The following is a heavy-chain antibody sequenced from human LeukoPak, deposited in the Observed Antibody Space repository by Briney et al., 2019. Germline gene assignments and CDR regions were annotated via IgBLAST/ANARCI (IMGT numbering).Heavy chain of an antibody. D-gene: IGHD1-1*01. Sequence: GGSLRLSCAASGFTFSSYGMHWVRQAPGKGLEWVAIISYDGSSKYYADSVKGRFTISRDNSKNTLYLQMNSLKPEDTAVYYCAKALSVLDTFDYWGQGTLVTVSS. CDR2: ISYDGSSK. J-gene: IGHJ4*02. CDR1: GFTFSSYG. CDR3: AKALSVLDTFDY. V-gene: IGHV3-30*02.